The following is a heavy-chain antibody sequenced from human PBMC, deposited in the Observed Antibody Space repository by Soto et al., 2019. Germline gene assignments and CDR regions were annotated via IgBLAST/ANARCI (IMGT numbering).Heavy chain of an antibody. Sequence: QMQLVQSGPEVKKPGTSVKVSCKASGFTFSNSAIQWMRQARGERLEWIGWIVVGSGNTNYAQKIQARVTIIRDMSTSTSYMELSSLTSEDTAVYYCVLCTTTSCYGKFDYWGQGTLVTVSS. CDR2: IVVGSGNT. J-gene: IGHJ4*02. V-gene: IGHV1-58*02. CDR1: GFTFSNSA. D-gene: IGHD2-2*01. CDR3: VLCTTTSCYGKFDY.